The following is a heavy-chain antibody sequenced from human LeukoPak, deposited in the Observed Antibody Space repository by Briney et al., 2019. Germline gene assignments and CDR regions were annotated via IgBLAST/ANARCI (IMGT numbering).Heavy chain of an antibody. CDR2: ISPDDSEI. V-gene: IGHV5-51*01. CDR1: GYSFTTYW. J-gene: IGHJ4*02. D-gene: IGHD1-26*01. CDR3: ARHEGSGSYYSY. Sequence: GESLKISCMGSGYSFTTYWIAWVRQMPGRGLEWMGIISPDDSEIRYSPSFRGQVTISADKSPSTAYLQWSRLKASDTAIYYCARHEGSGSYYSYWGQGTLVTVTS.